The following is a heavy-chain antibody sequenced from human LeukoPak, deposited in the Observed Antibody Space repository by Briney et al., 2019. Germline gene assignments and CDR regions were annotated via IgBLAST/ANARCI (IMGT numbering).Heavy chain of an antibody. CDR2: IIPIFGTA. CDR1: GGTFSSYA. Sequence: GASVKVSCKASGGTFSSYAISWVRQAPGQGLEWMGGIIPIFGTANYAQKFQGRVTITADKSTSTAYMELSSLRSEDTAVYYCARDLRVGCGGDCYYFDYWGQGTLVTVSS. J-gene: IGHJ4*02. CDR3: ARDLRVGCGGDCYYFDY. V-gene: IGHV1-69*06. D-gene: IGHD2-21*02.